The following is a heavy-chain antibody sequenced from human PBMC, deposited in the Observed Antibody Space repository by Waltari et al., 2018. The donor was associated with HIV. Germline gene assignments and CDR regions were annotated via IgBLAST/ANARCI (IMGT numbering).Heavy chain of an antibody. J-gene: IGHJ4*02. CDR1: GFTFSSYW. Sequence: EVKLVESGGRLVQPRGSLRLSCVASGFTFSSYWMHWVRQAPGKGLVWIARVSSDGNSTVYAHSVKGRFTISRDNAKNTLFLQMNSLRVEDTAVYFCARSLYYDFWSAYPPDYWGQGTRVTVSS. CDR3: ARSLYYDFWSAYPPDY. V-gene: IGHV3-74*03. D-gene: IGHD3-3*01. CDR2: VSSDGNST.